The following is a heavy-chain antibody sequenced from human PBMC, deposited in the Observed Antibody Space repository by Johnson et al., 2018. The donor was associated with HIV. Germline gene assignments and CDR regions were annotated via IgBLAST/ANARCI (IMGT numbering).Heavy chain of an antibody. CDR3: AKDGPVLRYFDWSDAFDI. D-gene: IGHD3-9*01. V-gene: IGHV3-30*19. Sequence: QMLLVESGGGLVQPGGSLRLSCAASGFTFSSYGMHWVRQAPGRGLEWVAVISYAGDNQYYADSVKGRFTISRDNSKNTLYLQMNSLRAEDTAVYYCAKDGPVLRYFDWSDAFDIWGQGTMVTVSS. CDR1: GFTFSSYG. J-gene: IGHJ3*02. CDR2: ISYAGDNQ.